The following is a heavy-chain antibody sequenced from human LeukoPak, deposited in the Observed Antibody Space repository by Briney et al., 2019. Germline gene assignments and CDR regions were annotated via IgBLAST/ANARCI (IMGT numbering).Heavy chain of an antibody. D-gene: IGHD3-22*01. CDR3: AKDLYYYDTSGSCFDS. CDR1: GFTFSSFG. CDR2: ISGSGGST. V-gene: IGHV3-23*01. Sequence: GGTLRLSCAASGFTFSSFGMTWVRQAPGKGLEWVSAISGSGGSTYYSDSVKGRFTISRDNSKNTMYVQMNSLRPEDTAVYYCAKDLYYYDTSGSCFDSWGQGTLVTVSS. J-gene: IGHJ4*02.